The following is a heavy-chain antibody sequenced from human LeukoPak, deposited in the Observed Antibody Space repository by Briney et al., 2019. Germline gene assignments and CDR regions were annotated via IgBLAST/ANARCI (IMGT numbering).Heavy chain of an antibody. J-gene: IGHJ4*02. D-gene: IGHD5-24*01. CDR2: ISGSGGST. V-gene: IGHV3-23*01. Sequence: PGGSLRLSCAASGFTFSSYGMSWVRQAPGKGLEWVSAISGSGGSTYYADSVKGRFTISRDNSKNTLYLQMNSLRADDTAVYYCAREIGHDYNYAFPPGILARHFDNWGQGTLVTVSS. CDR1: GFTFSSYG. CDR3: AREIGHDYNYAFPPGILARHFDN.